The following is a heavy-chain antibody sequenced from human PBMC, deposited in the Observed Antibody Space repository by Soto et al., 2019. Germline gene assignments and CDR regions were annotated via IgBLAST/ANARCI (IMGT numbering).Heavy chain of an antibody. Sequence: ASVKVSCKASGYTFTGYAMHWVRQAPGQRLEWMGWINAGNGNTKYSQKFQGRVTITRDTSASTAYMELSSLRPEDTAVYYCARAVEVPADFDYGGRETLVTVSS. CDR3: ARAVEVPADFDY. CDR1: GYTFTGYA. J-gene: IGHJ4*02. V-gene: IGHV1-3*01. D-gene: IGHD1-1*01. CDR2: INAGNGNT.